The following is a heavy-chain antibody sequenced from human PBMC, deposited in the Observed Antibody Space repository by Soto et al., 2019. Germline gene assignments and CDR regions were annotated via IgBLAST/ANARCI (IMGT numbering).Heavy chain of an antibody. D-gene: IGHD6-19*01. Sequence: QVQLVESGGGVVKPGRSLRLSCAASGFTFSSYGMHWVRQAPGKGLEWVAVISYDGSNKYYADSVKGRFTISRDNSKNTLYLQMNSLSAEDTAVYYCAKSSPGGSGWYYFDYWGQGTLVTVSS. CDR3: AKSSPGGSGWYYFDY. CDR2: ISYDGSNK. J-gene: IGHJ4*02. CDR1: GFTFSSYG. V-gene: IGHV3-30*18.